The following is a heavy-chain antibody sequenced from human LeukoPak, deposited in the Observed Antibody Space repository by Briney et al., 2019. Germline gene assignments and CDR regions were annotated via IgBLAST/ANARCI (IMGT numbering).Heavy chain of an antibody. CDR3: ARQYYDTSSGMDV. Sequence: HGESLKISCKGSGYSFTSYWISWVRQMPGKGLEWMGRIDPSDSYTNYRPSFQGHVTISADKSISTAYLQWSSLKASDTAMYYCARQYYDTSSGMDVWGQGTTVTVSS. CDR2: IDPSDSYT. D-gene: IGHD3-22*01. V-gene: IGHV5-10-1*01. J-gene: IGHJ6*02. CDR1: GYSFTSYW.